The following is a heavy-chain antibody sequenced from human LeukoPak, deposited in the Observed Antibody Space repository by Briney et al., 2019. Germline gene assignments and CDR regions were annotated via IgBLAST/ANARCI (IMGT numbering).Heavy chain of an antibody. V-gene: IGHV1-46*01. CDR3: ARSSGRSPNRDYMDV. CDR2: INPSGGST. D-gene: IGHD1-14*01. CDR1: GYTFTSYY. Sequence: GASVKVSCKASGYTFTSYYMHWVRQAPGQGLEWMGIINPSGGSTSYAQKFQGRVTMTRDTSTSTVYMELSSLRSEDTSVYYCARSSGRSPNRDYMDVWGKGTTVTISS. J-gene: IGHJ6*03.